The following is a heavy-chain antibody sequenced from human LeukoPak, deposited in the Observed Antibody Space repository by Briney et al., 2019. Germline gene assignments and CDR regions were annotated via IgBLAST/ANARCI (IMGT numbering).Heavy chain of an antibody. Sequence: QTGGSLRPSCAASGFTFSSYAMSWVRQAPGKGLEWVSAISGSGGSTYYADSVKGRFTISRDNSKNTLYLQMNSLRAEDTAVYYCAKLRPRAPFGDYWGQGTLVTVSS. J-gene: IGHJ4*02. CDR2: ISGSGGST. D-gene: IGHD3-10*01. CDR1: GFTFSSYA. V-gene: IGHV3-23*01. CDR3: AKLRPRAPFGDY.